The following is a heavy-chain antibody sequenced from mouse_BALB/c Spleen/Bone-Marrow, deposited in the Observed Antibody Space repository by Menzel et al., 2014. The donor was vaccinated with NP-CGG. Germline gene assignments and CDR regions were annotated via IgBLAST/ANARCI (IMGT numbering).Heavy chain of an antibody. Sequence: EVKVVESGGDLVKPGGSLKLSCAASGFTFSSYGMSWVRQTPDKRLEWVATISSGGSYTYYPDSVKGRFTISRDNAKNTLYLQMSSLKSEDTAMYYCARQTYYDYDGYFDYGGQGTTLTVSS. J-gene: IGHJ2*01. D-gene: IGHD2-4*01. CDR1: GFTFSSYG. CDR3: ARQTYYDYDGYFDY. V-gene: IGHV5-6*01. CDR2: ISSGGSYT.